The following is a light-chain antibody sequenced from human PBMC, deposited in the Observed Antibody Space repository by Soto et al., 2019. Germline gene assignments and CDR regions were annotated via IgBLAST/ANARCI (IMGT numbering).Light chain of an antibody. V-gene: IGKV3-20*01. J-gene: IGKJ1*01. CDR3: QQYGSSPWT. CDR2: GAP. Sequence: EIVWTQSPGPLSLSPGERATPSCRASQSVSSSYLAWYQQKPGQPPRLLIYGAPSRATGIPDRFSGSGSGTDFTLTISRLEPEDFAVYYCQQYGSSPWTFGQGTKVEIK. CDR1: QSVSSSY.